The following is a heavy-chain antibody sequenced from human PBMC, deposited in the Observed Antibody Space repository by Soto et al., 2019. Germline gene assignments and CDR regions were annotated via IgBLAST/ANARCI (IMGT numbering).Heavy chain of an antibody. D-gene: IGHD6-13*01. CDR2: IYYDDGST. Sequence: EVQLVETGGGLIQPGGSLRLSCAVSGFTVSTNYMSWVRQAPGKGLEWVSVIYYDDGSTYYADSVKGRFSISRDSSRNTLYLQMNSLSAEDTAVYYCASGQQVILRYYYGLDVWGQGTKVTVSS. CDR1: GFTVSTNY. J-gene: IGHJ6*02. V-gene: IGHV3-53*02. CDR3: ASGQQVILRYYYGLDV.